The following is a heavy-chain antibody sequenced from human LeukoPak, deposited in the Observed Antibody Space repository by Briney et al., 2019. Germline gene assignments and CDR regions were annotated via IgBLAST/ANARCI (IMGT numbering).Heavy chain of an antibody. CDR1: GLTLSIYG. V-gene: IGHV3-23*01. Sequence: GASLRLSGAASGLTLSIYGMSWVSQPPGKGLEWVSAIRGSGNSTYYAAAVKGRFTITRDNSKTTLYLQMNSLRAEDTAVSYCAKDNSVIGRWLQFLQIDYWGQGTLVTVSS. CDR2: IRGSGNST. J-gene: IGHJ4*02. CDR3: AKDNSVIGRWLQFLQIDY. D-gene: IGHD5-24*01.